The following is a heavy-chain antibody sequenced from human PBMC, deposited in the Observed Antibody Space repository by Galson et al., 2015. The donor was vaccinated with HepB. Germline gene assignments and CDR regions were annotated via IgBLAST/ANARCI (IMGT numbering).Heavy chain of an antibody. CDR2: IYYSGTT. Sequence: LSLTCAVSGGSISSGGYSWSWIRQPPGKGLEWIGYIYYSGTTYYNPSLKSRVTISVDWSKNQFSLRLSSVTAADTAVYYCARICSGGSCSFGSSDCWGQGTLVTVSA. V-gene: IGHV4-30-2*01. J-gene: IGHJ4*02. CDR3: ARICSGGSCSFGSSDC. CDR1: GGSISSGGYS. D-gene: IGHD2-15*01.